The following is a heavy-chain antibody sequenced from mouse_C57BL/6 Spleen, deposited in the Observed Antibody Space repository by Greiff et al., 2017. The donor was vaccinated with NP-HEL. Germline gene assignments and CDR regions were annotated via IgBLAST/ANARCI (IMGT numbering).Heavy chain of an antibody. J-gene: IGHJ3*01. CDR3: TREGDGWFAY. Sequence: EVKLQESGEGLVKPGGSLKLSCAASGFTFSSYAMSWVRQTPEKRLAWVAYISSGGDYIYYADTVKGRFTISRDNARNTLYLQMSRLKSEDTAMYYCTREGDGWFAYWGQGTLVTVSA. CDR2: ISSGGDYI. V-gene: IGHV5-9-1*02. D-gene: IGHD3-3*01. CDR1: GFTFSSYA.